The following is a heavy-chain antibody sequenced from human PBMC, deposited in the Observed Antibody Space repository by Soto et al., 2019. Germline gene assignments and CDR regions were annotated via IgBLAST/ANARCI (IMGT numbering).Heavy chain of an antibody. CDR1: SGSFSGYY. J-gene: IGHJ4*02. CDR2: ISQSGNT. Sequence: SETLSLTCSIYSGSFSGYYWSWIRQPPGKGLEWIGEISQSGNTNYSPSLKSRVSISIDTPKKQFSLNLASVSAADTAVYYCARAPKVSGSSQTRPDFSGQGTLVTVS. V-gene: IGHV4-34*01. CDR3: ARAPKVSGSSQTRPDF. D-gene: IGHD6-6*01.